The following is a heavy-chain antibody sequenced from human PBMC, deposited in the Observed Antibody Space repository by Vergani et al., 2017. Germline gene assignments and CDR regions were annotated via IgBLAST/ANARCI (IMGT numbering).Heavy chain of an antibody. CDR3: ARATAGDGSSSAYYYYYMDV. V-gene: IGHV1-18*01. Sequence: QVQLVQSGAEVKKPGASVKVSCKASGYTLTSYVISWVRQAPGQGLEWMGWISAYNGNTNYAQKLQGRVTMTTDTSTSTAYMELRSLRSDDTAVYYCARATAGDGSSSAYYYYYMDVWGKGTTVTVSS. CDR2: ISAYNGNT. D-gene: IGHD6-6*01. J-gene: IGHJ6*03. CDR1: GYTLTSYV.